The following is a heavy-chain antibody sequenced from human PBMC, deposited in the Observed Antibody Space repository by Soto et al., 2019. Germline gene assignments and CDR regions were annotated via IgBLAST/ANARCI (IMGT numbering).Heavy chain of an antibody. Sequence: ASVKVSCKASGYTFTSYDINWVRQATGQGLEWMGWMNPNSGNTGYAQKFQGRVAMTRNTSISTAYMELSSLRSEDTAVYYCARGPLDLPHYYYYMDVWGKGTTDTVSS. CDR1: GYTFTSYD. V-gene: IGHV1-8*01. CDR2: MNPNSGNT. J-gene: IGHJ6*03. CDR3: ARGPLDLPHYYYYMDV.